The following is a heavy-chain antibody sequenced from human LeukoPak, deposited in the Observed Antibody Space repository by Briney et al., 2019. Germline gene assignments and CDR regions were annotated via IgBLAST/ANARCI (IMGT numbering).Heavy chain of an antibody. D-gene: IGHD3-22*01. V-gene: IGHV3-20*04. CDR2: INWNGGST. CDR3: ASNYCDSSGYYSPYFDY. CDR1: GFTFDDYG. Sequence: GGSLRLSCAASGFTFDDYGMSWVRQAPGKGLEWVSGINWNGGSTGYADSVKGRFTISRDNAKNSLYLQMNSLRAEDTALYYCASNYCDSSGYYSPYFDYWGQGTLVTVSS. J-gene: IGHJ4*02.